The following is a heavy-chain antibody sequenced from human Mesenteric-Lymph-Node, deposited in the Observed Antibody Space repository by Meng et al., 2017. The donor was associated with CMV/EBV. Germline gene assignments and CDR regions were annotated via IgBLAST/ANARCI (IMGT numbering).Heavy chain of an antibody. CDR3: ARARRPYYFDY. D-gene: IGHD5-24*01. J-gene: IGHJ4*02. V-gene: IGHV1-69*05. CDR2: INPIFGRA. CDR1: GGRVSSYA. Sequence: SGKGSGGRVSSYAISWVRRDPGQGLGWMGGINPIFGRANYAQKFQGRVTITTDESTSTAYMELSSLRSEDTAVYYCARARRPYYFDYWGQGTLVTVSS.